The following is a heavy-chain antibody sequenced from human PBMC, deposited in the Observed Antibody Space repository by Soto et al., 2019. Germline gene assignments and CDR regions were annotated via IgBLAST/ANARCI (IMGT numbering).Heavy chain of an antibody. J-gene: IGHJ4*02. V-gene: IGHV5-51*01. Sequence: EVQLVQSGAEVKKPGESLKISCKASGDSFTSHWIGWVRQMPGKGLEWMGIIYPSDSDTRYSPSFQGQVTMSADKSISTAYLQWSSLKTSDTAMYYCARDADIVVVPPAVIPFDYWGQGTQVTVSS. CDR3: ARDADIVVVPPAVIPFDY. CDR2: IYPSDSDT. D-gene: IGHD2-2*01. CDR1: GDSFTSHW.